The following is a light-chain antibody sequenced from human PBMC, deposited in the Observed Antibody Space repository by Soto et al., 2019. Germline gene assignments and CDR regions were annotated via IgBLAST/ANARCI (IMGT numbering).Light chain of an antibody. J-gene: IGKJ1*01. Sequence: DIQMTQSPSTLSASVGDRVTITCRAGQSISSWLAWYQQKPGQAPKLLIYDASSLKSGVPSRFSGSGSGTEFTLTISSLQPADFATYYCQQYNSYPWTFGQGTKVDIK. CDR3: QQYNSYPWT. CDR1: QSISSW. V-gene: IGKV1-5*01. CDR2: DAS.